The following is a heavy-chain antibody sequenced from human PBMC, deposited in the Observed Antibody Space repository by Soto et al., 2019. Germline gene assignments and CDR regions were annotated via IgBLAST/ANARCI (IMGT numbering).Heavy chain of an antibody. Sequence: QVQLVQSGAEVKKPGSSVKVSCKASGGTFSSHAVSWVRQAPGQGLEWVGGIIPILGSEEYAEKFQGRVTITADESTGTAYMELSSLRSEDTAVYYCARDAADGYLGSFYYWGQGTLVTVSS. V-gene: IGHV1-69*01. CDR2: IIPILGSE. J-gene: IGHJ4*02. D-gene: IGHD7-27*01. CDR3: ARDAADGYLGSFYY. CDR1: GGTFSSHA.